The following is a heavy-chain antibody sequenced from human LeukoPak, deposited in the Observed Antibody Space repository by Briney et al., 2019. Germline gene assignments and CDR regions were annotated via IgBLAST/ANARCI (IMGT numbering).Heavy chain of an antibody. V-gene: IGHV1-18*01. J-gene: IGHJ5*02. Sequence: ASVKVSCKASGYTFTSYAMNWVRQAPGQGLEWMGWISAYNGNTNYAQELQGRVTMTTDTSTSTAYMELRSLRSDDTAVYYCARAASTHIVLMVYAGNWFDPWGQGTLVTVSS. CDR1: GYTFTSYA. D-gene: IGHD2-8*01. CDR2: ISAYNGNT. CDR3: ARAASTHIVLMVYAGNWFDP.